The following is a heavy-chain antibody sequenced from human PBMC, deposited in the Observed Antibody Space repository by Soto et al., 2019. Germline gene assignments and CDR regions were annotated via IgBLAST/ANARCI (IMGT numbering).Heavy chain of an antibody. Sequence: GGSLRLSCAASGFTFSSYAMSWVRQAPGKGLEWVSAISGSGGNTYYADSVKGRFTLSRDNSKNTLFLQMNSLRAEDTAVYYCAKGWPIWGSGSYSSYYYHYYMDVWGKGTTVTVSS. CDR2: ISGSGGNT. J-gene: IGHJ6*03. D-gene: IGHD3-10*01. V-gene: IGHV3-23*01. CDR1: GFTFSSYA. CDR3: AKGWPIWGSGSYSSYYYHYYMDV.